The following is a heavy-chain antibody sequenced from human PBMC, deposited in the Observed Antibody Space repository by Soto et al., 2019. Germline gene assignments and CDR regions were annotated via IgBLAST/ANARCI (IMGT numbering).Heavy chain of an antibody. J-gene: IGHJ6*02. CDR2: IYPGESNT. Sequence: PGESLKISCKGSGYSFTSYWIGWVRQMPGKGLEWMGIIYPGESNTRYRPSFKGQVTISADKSISTAYLQWSSLKASDSSMYYCARTSAAGKYYYGMEVWGQGTTVTDSS. CDR1: GYSFTSYW. D-gene: IGHD6-13*01. CDR3: ARTSAAGKYYYGMEV. V-gene: IGHV5-51*01.